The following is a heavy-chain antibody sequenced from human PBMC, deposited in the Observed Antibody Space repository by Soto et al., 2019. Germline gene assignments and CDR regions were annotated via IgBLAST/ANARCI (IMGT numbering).Heavy chain of an antibody. CDR3: ARKLRWPNWFDP. J-gene: IGHJ5*02. Sequence: PSETLSLTCTVSGGSISGYYWSWIRQPPGKGLEWIGYIYYSGSTNYNPSLKSRVTISVDTSKNQFSLKLSSVTAADTAVYYCARKLRWPNWFDPWGQGTLVTVSS. CDR2: IYYSGST. V-gene: IGHV4-59*01. CDR1: GGSISGYY.